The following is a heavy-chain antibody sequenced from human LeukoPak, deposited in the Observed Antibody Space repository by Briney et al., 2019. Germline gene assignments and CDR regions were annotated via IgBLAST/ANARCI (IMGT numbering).Heavy chain of an antibody. V-gene: IGHV3-30-3*01. CDR2: ISYDGSNK. Sequence: GGSLRLSCAASGFTFSSYAMHWVRQAPGKGLEGVAVISYDGSNKYYADSVKGRFTISRDNSKNTLYLQMNSLRAEDTAVYYCARERSYCSGGSCYENDYWGQGTLVTVSS. D-gene: IGHD2-15*01. CDR1: GFTFSSYA. CDR3: ARERSYCSGGSCYENDY. J-gene: IGHJ4*02.